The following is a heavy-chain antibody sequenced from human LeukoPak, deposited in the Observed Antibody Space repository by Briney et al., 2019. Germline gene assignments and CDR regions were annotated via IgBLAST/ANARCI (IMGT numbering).Heavy chain of an antibody. J-gene: IGHJ4*02. Sequence: GGSLRLSCAASGFTFTTYAMSWVRQAPGKGLEWVSTITYDGATAFYADSVKGRFTVSRDNSKNTLYLQMNSLRAEGTAVYYCAKDLGPPSITWDFDYWGQGTLVTVSS. CDR2: ITYDGATA. CDR3: AKDLGPPSITWDFDY. D-gene: IGHD2-21*01. CDR1: GFTFTTYA. V-gene: IGHV3-23*01.